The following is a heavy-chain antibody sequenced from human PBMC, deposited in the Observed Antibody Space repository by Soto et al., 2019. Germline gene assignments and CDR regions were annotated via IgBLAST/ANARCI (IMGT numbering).Heavy chain of an antibody. Sequence: QVQLQESGPGLLRPSQTLSLTCTVSGGSISTDHYHWTWIRQTPGKGLEWIGYIYYTGSIQSNPSLQSRVTMSVDTSKNLFSLKLSSVTAADTAVYFCAREDDGGDRDYYGLDVWGQGTTVTVSS. CDR2: IYYTGSI. V-gene: IGHV4-30-4*01. D-gene: IGHD2-21*02. J-gene: IGHJ6*02. CDR1: GGSISTDHYH. CDR3: AREDDGGDRDYYGLDV.